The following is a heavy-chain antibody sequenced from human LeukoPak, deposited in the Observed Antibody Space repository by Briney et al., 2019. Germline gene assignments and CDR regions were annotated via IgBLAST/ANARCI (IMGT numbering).Heavy chain of an antibody. V-gene: IGHV3-23*01. CDR2: ISGSGGST. Sequence: QPGGSLRLSCAASGFTFSSYAMSWVRQAPGKGLEWVSAISGSGGSTYYADSVKGRFTISRDNSKNTLYLQMNSLRAEDTAVYYCANHPXXXXXXXXXXYWGXXTXVTV. CDR3: ANHPXXXXXXXXXXY. CDR1: GFTFSSYA. J-gene: IGHJ4*02.